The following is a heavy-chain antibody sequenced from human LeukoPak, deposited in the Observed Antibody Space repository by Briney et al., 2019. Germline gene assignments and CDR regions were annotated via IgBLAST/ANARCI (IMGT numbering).Heavy chain of an antibody. CDR1: GFSFSTYC. J-gene: IGHJ2*01. D-gene: IGHD6-13*01. Sequence: GGSLRLSCAASGFSFSTYCMSWVRQAPGKGLEWVANIKQSGNEKYYVDSVKGRFTISRDNAKNSLYLQMNSLRAEDTALYSCARVAATGNYWYFDLWGRGTLITVSS. CDR3: ARVAATGNYWYFDL. V-gene: IGHV3-7*01. CDR2: IKQSGNEK.